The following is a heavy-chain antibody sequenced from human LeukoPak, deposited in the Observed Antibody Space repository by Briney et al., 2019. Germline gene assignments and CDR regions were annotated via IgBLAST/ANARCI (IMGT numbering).Heavy chain of an antibody. CDR3: ARDGYYSLAVDY. CDR2: IIPIFGTA. D-gene: IGHD3-3*01. CDR1: GGTFSSYA. J-gene: IGHJ4*02. V-gene: IGHV1-69*05. Sequence: SVKVSCKASGGTFSSYAISWVRQAPGQGLEWMGRIIPIFGTANCAQKFQGRVTITTDESTSTAYMELSSLRSEDTAVYYCARDGYYSLAVDYWGQGTLVTVSS.